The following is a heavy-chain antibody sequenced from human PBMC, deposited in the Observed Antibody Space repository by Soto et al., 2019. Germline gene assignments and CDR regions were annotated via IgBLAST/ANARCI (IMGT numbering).Heavy chain of an antibody. Sequence: GGSLRLSCAASGFTFNNYAMNWVRQAPGKGLEWVATISGAGGSTYYADSVKGRFTISRDNSKNTLYLQMNSLRVEDTAVYYCAKDRLGGNFDYWGQGTQVTVSS. J-gene: IGHJ4*02. V-gene: IGHV3-23*01. CDR3: AKDRLGGNFDY. CDR1: GFTFNNYA. CDR2: ISGAGGST.